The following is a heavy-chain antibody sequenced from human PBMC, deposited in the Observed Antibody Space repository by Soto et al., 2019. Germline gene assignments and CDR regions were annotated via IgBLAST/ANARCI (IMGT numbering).Heavy chain of an antibody. CDR3: ARLEGLATISYYFDF. Sequence: PSETLSLTCSVSDDSINSDKYYWGWIRQPPGKGLEWIGSVYYRGNAYYNPSLQTRVTISLDKSKSQFSLKLNSVTAADSAVYFCARLEGLATISYYFDFWGPGALVTVS. D-gene: IGHD3-9*01. CDR2: VYYRGNA. CDR1: DDSINSDKYY. J-gene: IGHJ4*02. V-gene: IGHV4-39*01.